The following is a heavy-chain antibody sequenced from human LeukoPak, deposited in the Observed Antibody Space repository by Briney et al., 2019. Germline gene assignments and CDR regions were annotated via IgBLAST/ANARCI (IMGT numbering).Heavy chain of an antibody. Sequence: SVKVSCKASGYTFTSYYMHWVRQAPGQGLEWMGGINPIFGTANDAQKFQGRVTITADESTSTAYMELSSLRSEDTAVYYCATNSREAVRPDDGFDIWGQGTMVTVSS. CDR2: INPIFGTA. CDR1: GYTFTSYY. D-gene: IGHD6-6*01. V-gene: IGHV1-69*13. J-gene: IGHJ3*02. CDR3: ATNSREAVRPDDGFDI.